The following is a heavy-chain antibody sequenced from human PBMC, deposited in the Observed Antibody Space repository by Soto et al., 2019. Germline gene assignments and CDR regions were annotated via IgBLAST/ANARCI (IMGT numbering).Heavy chain of an antibody. CDR3: ARDRGVAPPVAGNTHYYYYMDV. Sequence: QDQLVQSGVEVKKPGASVKVSCKASGYSFTNYGITWVRQAPGQGFEWMGWISAYNGNTNYAQKFQGRVTMTTDAYTRTAYLELRRLRSDDTAVYYCARDRGVAPPVAGNTHYYYYMDVWGKGTTVTVSS. CDR2: ISAYNGNT. J-gene: IGHJ6*03. CDR1: GYSFTNYG. D-gene: IGHD6-19*01. V-gene: IGHV1-18*01.